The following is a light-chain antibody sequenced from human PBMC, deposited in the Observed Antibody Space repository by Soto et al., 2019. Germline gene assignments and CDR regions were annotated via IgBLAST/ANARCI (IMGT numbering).Light chain of an antibody. CDR1: QSVSSN. CDR3: QQYNNWPET. Sequence: EIVMTQTHPTLSVSPRERATLSCRASQSVSSNLAWYQQKPGQAPRLLIYGASTRATGIPARFSGSGSGTEFTLTISSLQSEDFAVYYCQQYNNWPETFGQGTKVDI. J-gene: IGKJ1*01. CDR2: GAS. V-gene: IGKV3-15*01.